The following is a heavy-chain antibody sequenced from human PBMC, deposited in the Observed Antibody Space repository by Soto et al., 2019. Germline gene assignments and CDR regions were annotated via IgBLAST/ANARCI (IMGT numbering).Heavy chain of an antibody. CDR2: VYYSGST. D-gene: IGHD3-10*01. CDR1: GGSISTYY. Sequence: QVQLQESGPGLVKPSETLSLTCTVSGGSISTYYWSWVRQPPGKGLEWIGYVYYSGSTNYKPSLKSRVTMSVDTSKNQFSLKLTSVTAADTAMYYCARGVRSAYYYYMGVWGTGTTVTVSS. CDR3: ARGVRSAYYYYMGV. J-gene: IGHJ6*03. V-gene: IGHV4-59*01.